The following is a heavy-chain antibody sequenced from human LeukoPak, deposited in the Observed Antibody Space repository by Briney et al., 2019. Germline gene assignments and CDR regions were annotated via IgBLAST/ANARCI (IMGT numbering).Heavy chain of an antibody. CDR2: IRGGGTSE. D-gene: IGHD4-17*01. Sequence: GGSLRLSCTASGFTFSAYAMMWVRQAPGKGPEWVSAIRGGGTSEFYADSVKGRFRIPRDNSKDTLFLQMNSLRAEDTAVYYCARDPNGDYIGAFDMWGPGTMVTVSS. J-gene: IGHJ3*02. CDR1: GFTFSAYA. V-gene: IGHV3-23*01. CDR3: ARDPNGDYIGAFDM.